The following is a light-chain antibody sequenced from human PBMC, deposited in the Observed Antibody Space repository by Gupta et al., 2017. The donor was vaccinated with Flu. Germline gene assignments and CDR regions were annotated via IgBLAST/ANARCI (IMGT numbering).Light chain of an antibody. CDR1: QSVSRY. Sequence: EFVLTQSPATLSLSPGERVTLSCRASQSVSRYLAWYQQKPGQDPRHHIDGASNTATGSQARVSGSGSGTDFTINFTTLESEELAVYYGPHRSTGTRTFGQGTRLEIK. V-gene: IGKV3-11*01. J-gene: IGKJ5*01. CDR2: GAS. CDR3: PHRSTGTRT.